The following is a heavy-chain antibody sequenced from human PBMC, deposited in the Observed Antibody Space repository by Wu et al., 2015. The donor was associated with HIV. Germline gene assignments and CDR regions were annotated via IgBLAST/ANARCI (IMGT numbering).Heavy chain of an antibody. J-gene: IGHJ1*01. CDR3: ARHEVAGTGYFQH. CDR2: IIPLFGTA. Sequence: QVQLVQSGAEVKKPGSSVKVSCKTSRGSFSSYAISWVRQAPGQGLEWMGRIIPLFGTANYAQKFQGRVTITTDESTSTAYMELSSLRSEDTAVYYCARHEVAGTGYFQHWGQGTLVTVSS. V-gene: IGHV1-69*05. CDR1: RGSFSSYA. D-gene: IGHD6-19*01.